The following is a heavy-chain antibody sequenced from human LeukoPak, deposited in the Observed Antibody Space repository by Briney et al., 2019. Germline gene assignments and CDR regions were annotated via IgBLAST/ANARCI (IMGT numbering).Heavy chain of an antibody. Sequence: PSETLSLTCTVSGDSISSYYWNWIRQSPGKGLEWIGYISYSGSTNHNPSLKGRVTISVDTSKNQCSLNLSSVTAADTAVYYCARQVYYYDLLDYWGQGTLVTVSS. D-gene: IGHD3-22*01. CDR2: ISYSGST. CDR3: ARQVYYYDLLDY. CDR1: GDSISSYY. J-gene: IGHJ4*02. V-gene: IGHV4-59*08.